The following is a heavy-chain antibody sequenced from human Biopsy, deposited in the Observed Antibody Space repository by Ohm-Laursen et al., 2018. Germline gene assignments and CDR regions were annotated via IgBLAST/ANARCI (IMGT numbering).Heavy chain of an antibody. D-gene: IGHD3-10*01. CDR1: GFTFSASA. Sequence: SLRLSCSASGFTFSASAVHWVRQASGKGLEWVGRIRSKAKSYATAYAASVTGRFTISRDDSKNKTYLQMNSLKTEDTAVYYCTHEGAGFDNWGQGTLVTVSS. CDR2: IRSKAKSYAT. V-gene: IGHV3-73*01. J-gene: IGHJ4*02. CDR3: THEGAGFDN.